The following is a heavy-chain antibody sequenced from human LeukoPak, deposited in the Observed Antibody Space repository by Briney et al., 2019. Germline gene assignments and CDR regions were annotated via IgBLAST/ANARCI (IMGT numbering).Heavy chain of an antibody. CDR1: GFTLSDYY. J-gene: IGHJ4*02. D-gene: IGHD5-12*01. V-gene: IGHV3-11*05. CDR3: ARDSGYSGYSDY. Sequence: GGSLRLSCAASGFTLSDYYMSWIRQAPGKGLEWVSYISSSSSYTDYADSVKGRFTISRDNAKNSLNLQMNSLRAEDTAVYYCARDSGYSGYSDYWGQGTLVTVSS. CDR2: ISSSSSYT.